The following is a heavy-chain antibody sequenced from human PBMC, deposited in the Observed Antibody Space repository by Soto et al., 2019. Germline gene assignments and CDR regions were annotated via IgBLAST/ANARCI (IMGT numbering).Heavy chain of an antibody. CDR2: IYWDDDK. D-gene: IGHD3-3*01. Sequence: QITLNESGPTVVKPAETLTLTCTFSGFSLTTSGVGVGWIRQSPGKAPEWLALIYWDDDKRYSASLKSRLTITKDTSKIQVVLTMASVDPADTAIYYCAHRILRTVFGLVTTTAIYFDFWGQGTPVVVSS. CDR3: AHRILRTVFGLVTTTAIYFDF. V-gene: IGHV2-5*02. CDR1: GFSLTTSGVG. J-gene: IGHJ4*02.